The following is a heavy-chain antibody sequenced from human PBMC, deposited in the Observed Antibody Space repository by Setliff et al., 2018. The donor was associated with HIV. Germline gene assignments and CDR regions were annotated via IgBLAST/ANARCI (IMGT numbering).Heavy chain of an antibody. V-gene: IGHV4-59*02. CDR1: GASVNYNT. Sequence: ASETLSLTCSVSGASVNYNTWSWIRQAPGKGPQWIGFIYNSVTTNYNPSLKSRATISLDTSKNQFSLKLTSVTAADTAVYYCARGGTSSNWFGPWGQGTLVTVSS. CDR3: ARGGTSSNWFGP. D-gene: IGHD2-2*01. CDR2: IYNSVTT. J-gene: IGHJ5*02.